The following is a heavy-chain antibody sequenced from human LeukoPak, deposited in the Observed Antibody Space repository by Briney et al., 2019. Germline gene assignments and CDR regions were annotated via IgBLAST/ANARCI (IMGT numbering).Heavy chain of an antibody. V-gene: IGHV1-46*01. CDR2: IYPRDGST. J-gene: IGHJ4*02. CDR1: GYTFTGYY. Sequence: ASVKVSCKASGYTFTGYYMHWVRQAPGQGLEWVGMIYPRDGSTSYAQKFQGGATVTRDTSTSTVHMELSGLRSEDTAVYYCARDQEGFDYWGQGTLVTVSS. CDR3: ARDQEGFDY.